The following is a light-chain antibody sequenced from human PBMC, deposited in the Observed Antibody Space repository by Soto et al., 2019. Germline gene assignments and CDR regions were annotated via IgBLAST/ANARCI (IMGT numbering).Light chain of an antibody. V-gene: IGKV1-9*01. Sequence: DIQLTQSPSFLSASVGDRFTITCRASQGIRSFLAWYQQKPGKAPKLLIYAASTLQSGVPSRFSGSGSGTEFALTISSLQPEDFATYYCQQLNSYPRTFGQGTKVEIK. J-gene: IGKJ1*01. CDR1: QGIRSF. CDR3: QQLNSYPRT. CDR2: AAS.